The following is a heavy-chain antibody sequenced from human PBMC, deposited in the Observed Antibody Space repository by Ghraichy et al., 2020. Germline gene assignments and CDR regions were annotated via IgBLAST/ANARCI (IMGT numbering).Heavy chain of an antibody. V-gene: IGHV3-66*02. CDR1: GVTVSSNY. CDR2: IYSGGTT. Sequence: GGSLRLSCAASGVTVSSNYMNWVRQAPGKGLEWVSIIYSGGTTNYADSVKGRFTISRDNSKNTLYLQMNSLRAEDTAVYYCARDFGGYGDHGGFDYWGQGTLVTVSS. J-gene: IGHJ4*02. D-gene: IGHD4-17*01. CDR3: ARDFGGYGDHGGFDY.